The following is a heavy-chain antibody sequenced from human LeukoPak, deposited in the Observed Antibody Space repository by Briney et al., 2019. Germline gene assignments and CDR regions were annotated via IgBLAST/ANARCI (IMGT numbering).Heavy chain of an antibody. Sequence: SETLSLTCTVSGGSISSSSYYWGWIRQPPGKGLEWIGSIYYSGSTYYNPSLKSRVTISVDTSKNQFSLKLSSVTAADTAVYYCARLRRVVVPAAMLRLGGPPDYWGQGTLVTVSS. CDR3: ARLRRVVVPAAMLRLGGPPDY. V-gene: IGHV4-39*07. J-gene: IGHJ4*02. D-gene: IGHD2-2*01. CDR1: GGSISSSSYY. CDR2: IYYSGST.